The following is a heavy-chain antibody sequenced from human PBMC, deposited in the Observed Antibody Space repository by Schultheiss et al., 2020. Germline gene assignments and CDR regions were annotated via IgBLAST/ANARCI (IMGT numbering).Heavy chain of an antibody. J-gene: IGHJ4*02. CDR2: ISWNSGSI. D-gene: IGHD3-9*01. V-gene: IGHV3-9*01. Sequence: GGSLRLSCAASGFTFDDYAMHWVRQAPGKGLEWVSGISWNSGSIGYADSVKGRFTISRDNAKNTLYLQMNSLRAEDTAVYYCAKDYDILTGWNYFDYWGQGTLVTVSS. CDR3: AKDYDILTGWNYFDY. CDR1: GFTFDDYA.